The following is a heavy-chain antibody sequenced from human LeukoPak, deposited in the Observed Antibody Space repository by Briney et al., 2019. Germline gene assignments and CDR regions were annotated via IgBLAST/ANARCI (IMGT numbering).Heavy chain of an antibody. J-gene: IGHJ3*02. CDR1: GFTVSSNY. Sequence: HAGGSLRHSCAASGFTVSSNYMSWVRQAPGKGLVWVSRINSDGSSTSYADSVKGRFTISRDNAKNTLYLQMNSLRAEDTAVYYCARDLRLNAFDIWGQGTMVTVSS. CDR2: INSDGSST. V-gene: IGHV3-74*01. CDR3: ARDLRLNAFDI. D-gene: IGHD6-19*01.